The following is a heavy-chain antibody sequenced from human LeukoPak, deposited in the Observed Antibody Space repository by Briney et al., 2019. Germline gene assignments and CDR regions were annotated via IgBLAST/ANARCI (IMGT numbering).Heavy chain of an antibody. CDR3: AGGGNWRLDP. CDR1: GGSINSDDW. Sequence: PSETLSLTCAVPGGSINSDDWWSWVRQSPGKGLEWIGAIYHRSGTPTYNPSLKSRVTISVDKSKNQFSLNLSSVTAADTAVYSCAGGGNWRLDPWGQGTLVTVSS. CDR2: IYHRSGTP. D-gene: IGHD1-1*01. J-gene: IGHJ5*02. V-gene: IGHV4-4*02.